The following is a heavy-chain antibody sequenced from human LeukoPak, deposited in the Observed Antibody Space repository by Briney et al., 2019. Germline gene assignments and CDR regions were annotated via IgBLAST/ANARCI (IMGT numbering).Heavy chain of an antibody. CDR1: GGSISSSSYY. CDR3: ARFVTYYYDSSGNFRGVLFFDP. J-gene: IGHJ5*02. D-gene: IGHD3-22*01. CDR2: IYYSGST. Sequence: PSETLSLTCTVSGGSISSSSYYWGWIRQPPGKGLEWIGSIYYSGSTYYNPSLKSRVTISVDTSKNQFSLKLSSVTAADTAVYYCARFVTYYYDSSGNFRGVLFFDPWGQGTLVTVSS. V-gene: IGHV4-39*01.